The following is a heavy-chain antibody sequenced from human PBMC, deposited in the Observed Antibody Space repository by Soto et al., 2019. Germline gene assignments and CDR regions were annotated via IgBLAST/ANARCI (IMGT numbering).Heavy chain of an antibody. CDR2: IIPIFGTP. CDR3: AQTLGLAVTGPGRFDL. CDR1: GGTFSTYA. D-gene: IGHD6-19*01. V-gene: IGHV1-69*12. J-gene: IGHJ2*01. Sequence: QVQLVQSGAAVKKPGSSVKVSCKASGGTFSTYAISWVRQAPGQGLEWMGGIIPIFGTPNYAQKFQGRDTITADESTNTAYMELSRLTSEDTAIYYCAQTLGLAVTGPGRFDLWGRGTLVTVSS.